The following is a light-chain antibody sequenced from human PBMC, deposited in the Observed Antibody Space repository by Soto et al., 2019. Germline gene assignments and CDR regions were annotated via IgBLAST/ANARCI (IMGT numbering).Light chain of an antibody. CDR1: QSVSSN. V-gene: IGKV3-15*01. Sequence: IVMTQSPATLSVSPGERATLSCRASQSVSSNLAWYKQKPGQAPRLLIYGASTRATGIPARFSGSGSGTEFTLTISSLQSEDFAIYYCQHYNNWPPWTFGQGTKVEIK. CDR3: QHYNNWPPWT. CDR2: GAS. J-gene: IGKJ1*01.